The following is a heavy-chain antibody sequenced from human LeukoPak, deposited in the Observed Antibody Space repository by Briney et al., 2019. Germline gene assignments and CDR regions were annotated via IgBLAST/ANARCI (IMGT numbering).Heavy chain of an antibody. V-gene: IGHV3-21*01. CDR3: ARGDPYGDYGVPSDY. CDR2: ISSSSSYI. CDR1: GFTFSSYS. Sequence: GGSLRLSCAASGFTFSSYSMNWVRQAPGKGLEWVSSISSSSSYIYYADSVKGRFTISKDHAKNSLYLQMNSLRAEDTAVYYCARGDPYGDYGVPSDYWGQGTLVTVSS. D-gene: IGHD4-17*01. J-gene: IGHJ4*02.